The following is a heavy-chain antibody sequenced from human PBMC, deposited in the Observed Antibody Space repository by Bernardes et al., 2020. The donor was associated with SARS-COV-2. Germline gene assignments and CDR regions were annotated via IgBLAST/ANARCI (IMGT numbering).Heavy chain of an antibody. D-gene: IGHD3-10*01. J-gene: IGHJ6*02. CDR2: ISAYNGNT. CDR3: ARGVVVRGVSGRSYYYGMDV. Sequence: ASMKVSCKASGYTFTSYGISWVRQAPGQGLEWMGWISAYNGNTNYAQKLQGRVTMTTDTSTSTAYMELRSLRSDDTAVYYCARGVVVRGVSGRSYYYGMDVWGQGTTVTVSS. V-gene: IGHV1-18*01. CDR1: GYTFTSYG.